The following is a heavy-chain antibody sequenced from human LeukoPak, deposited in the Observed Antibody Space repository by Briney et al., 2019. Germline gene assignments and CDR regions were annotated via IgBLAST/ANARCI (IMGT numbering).Heavy chain of an antibody. Sequence: GASVKVSCKASGYTFTSYGISWVRQAPGQGLEWMGWISAYNGNTNYAQKLQGRVTMTTDTSTSTAYMELRSLRSDDTAVYYCAREVVVVAATPSDAFDIWGQGTMVTVSS. J-gene: IGHJ3*02. CDR2: ISAYNGNT. CDR1: GYTFTSYG. CDR3: AREVVVVAATPSDAFDI. D-gene: IGHD2-15*01. V-gene: IGHV1-18*01.